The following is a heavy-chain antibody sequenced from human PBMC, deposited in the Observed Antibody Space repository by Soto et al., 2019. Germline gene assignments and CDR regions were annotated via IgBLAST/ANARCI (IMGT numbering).Heavy chain of an antibody. CDR1: GGSFSGYY. D-gene: IGHD2-2*01. CDR2: INHSGST. CDR3: ARERDCSSTSCYLTPFDI. J-gene: IGHJ3*02. Sequence: PSETLSLTCAVYGGSFSGYYWSWIRQPPGKGLEWIGEINHSGSTNYNPSLKSRVTISVDTSRNHFSLKLSSVTAADTAVYYCARERDCSSTSCYLTPFDIWGQGTMVTVS. V-gene: IGHV4-34*01.